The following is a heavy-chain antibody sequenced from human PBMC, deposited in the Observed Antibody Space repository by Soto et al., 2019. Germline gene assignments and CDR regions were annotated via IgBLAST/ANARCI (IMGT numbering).Heavy chain of an antibody. CDR1: GWSFSGYY. V-gene: IGHV4-34*01. D-gene: IGHD4-17*01. Sequence: SETLSLTCAVYGWSFSGYYWSWIRQPPGKGLEWIGEVNHSGSTNYSPSLKSRVTISVDTSKNQFSLKLSSVTAADTAVYYCATIYGDYSDYWGQGTLVTVSS. J-gene: IGHJ4*02. CDR2: VNHSGST. CDR3: ATIYGDYSDY.